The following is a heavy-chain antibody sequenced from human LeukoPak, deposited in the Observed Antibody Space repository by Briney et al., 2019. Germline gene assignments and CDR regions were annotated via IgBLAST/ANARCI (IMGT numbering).Heavy chain of an antibody. CDR2: ISSRGTTI. V-gene: IGHV3-48*03. D-gene: IGHD2-15*01. Sequence: GGSLRLSCAASGFDFSSYEMNWVRQAPGKGLEWVSFISSRGTTIYYADSVKGRFTISRDKAKNSLYLQMNSLRGEDTAVYYCAREARKYCSGGSCYPGDYFYYWVQGTLVTVSS. CDR3: AREARKYCSGGSCYPGDYFYY. CDR1: GFDFSSYE. J-gene: IGHJ4*02.